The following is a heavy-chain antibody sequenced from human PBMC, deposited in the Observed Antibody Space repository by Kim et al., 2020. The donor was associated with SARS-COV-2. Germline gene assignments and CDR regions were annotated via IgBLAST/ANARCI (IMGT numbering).Heavy chain of an antibody. CDR3: ARGYTSGWWYYYFDY. CDR2: INTNTGDP. Sequence: ASVKVSCKASGYTFTTYAINWVRQAPGQGLEWMGWINTNTGDPAYAQAFTGRFVFSLDTSLSTAYLQISSLEAEDTAVYYCARGYTSGWWYYYFDYWGQGTLLTVSS. V-gene: IGHV7-4-1*02. D-gene: IGHD6-19*01. J-gene: IGHJ4*02. CDR1: GYTFTTYA.